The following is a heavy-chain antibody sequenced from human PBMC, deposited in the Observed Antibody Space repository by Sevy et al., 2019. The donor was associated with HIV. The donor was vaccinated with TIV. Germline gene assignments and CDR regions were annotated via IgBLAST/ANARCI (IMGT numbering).Heavy chain of an antibody. J-gene: IGHJ3*02. CDR1: GFTFSSFD. Sequence: GGSLRLSCAASGFTFSSFDMHWVRQATGKGLEWDLIIGTTGDPYSPGSVKGRFTISRDNSKNTLYLQMNSLRAEDTARYYCARLSVYYYDSDGYYTTGNAFDIWGQGTMVTVSS. CDR3: ARLSVYYYDSDGYYTTGNAFDI. CDR2: IGTTGDP. D-gene: IGHD3-22*01. V-gene: IGHV3-13*05.